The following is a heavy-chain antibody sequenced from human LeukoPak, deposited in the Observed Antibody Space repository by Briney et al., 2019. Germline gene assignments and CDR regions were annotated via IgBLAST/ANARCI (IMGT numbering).Heavy chain of an antibody. V-gene: IGHV3-23*01. J-gene: IGHJ3*02. Sequence: PGGSLRLSCAASGFTFSSYVMHWVRQAPGKGLEWVSAISGSGGSTYYADSVKGRFTISRDNSKNTLYLQMNSLRAEDTAVYYCAKVPYCSSTSCYKGHGAFDIWGQGTMVTVSS. CDR3: AKVPYCSSTSCYKGHGAFDI. D-gene: IGHD2-2*02. CDR2: ISGSGGST. CDR1: GFTFSSYV.